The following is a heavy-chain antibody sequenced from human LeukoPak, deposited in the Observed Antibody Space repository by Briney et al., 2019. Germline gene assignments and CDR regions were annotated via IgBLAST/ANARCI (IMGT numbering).Heavy chain of an antibody. CDR2: INNDESHT. CDR3: ARDQSSSWYVAWFDP. D-gene: IGHD6-13*01. V-gene: IGHV3-74*01. CDR1: GFTFSSYW. J-gene: IGHJ5*02. Sequence: GGSLRLSCAASGFTFSSYWMHWVRHAPGKELVWVSRINNDESHTTYADSVKGRFTISRDNAKNTLYLQMNSLRVEDTAVYYCARDQSSSWYVAWFDPWGQGTLVTVSS.